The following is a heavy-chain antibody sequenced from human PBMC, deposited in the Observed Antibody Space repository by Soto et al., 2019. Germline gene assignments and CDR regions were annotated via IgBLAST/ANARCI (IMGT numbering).Heavy chain of an antibody. Sequence: GESLKISCQCSGYTFSNFWIGWVRQLPGKCLEWMGIIYPGDHETRYSPSFHGKVTISADKSINTAYLQWNSLEASDTAFYFCARSPRSSPYFDYWGQGALVTVSS. CDR1: GYTFSNFW. D-gene: IGHD6-13*01. CDR2: IYPGDHET. J-gene: IGHJ4*02. V-gene: IGHV5-51*01. CDR3: ARSPRSSPYFDY.